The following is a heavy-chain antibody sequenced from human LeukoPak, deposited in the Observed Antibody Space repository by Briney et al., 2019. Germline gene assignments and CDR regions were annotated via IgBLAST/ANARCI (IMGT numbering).Heavy chain of an antibody. CDR1: GFTFTSSS. CDR3: AAVFGSGYYYYFDY. J-gene: IGHJ4*02. D-gene: IGHD3-22*01. CDR2: IVVGSGNT. Sequence: SVKDSCKASGFTFTSSSMQWVRQARGQRLEWIGWIVVGSGNTNYAQKFQGRVTITRDMSTSTAYMELSSLRSEDTAVYYCAAVFGSGYYYYFDYWGRGTLVTVSS. V-gene: IGHV1-58*02.